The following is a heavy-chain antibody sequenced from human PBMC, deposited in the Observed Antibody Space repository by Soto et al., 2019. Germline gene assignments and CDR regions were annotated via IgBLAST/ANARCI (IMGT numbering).Heavy chain of an antibody. J-gene: IGHJ3*02. CDR3: ASEGRIPAAMRLGAFDI. Sequence: QVQLVESGGGLVKPGGSLRLSCAASGFTFSDYYMSWIRQAPGKGLEWVSYISSSGSTIYYADSVKGRFTISRDNAKNSRYLQMNSLRAADTAVYYCASEGRIPAAMRLGAFDIWGQGTMVTVSS. D-gene: IGHD2-2*01. CDR1: GFTFSDYY. V-gene: IGHV3-11*01. CDR2: ISSSGSTI.